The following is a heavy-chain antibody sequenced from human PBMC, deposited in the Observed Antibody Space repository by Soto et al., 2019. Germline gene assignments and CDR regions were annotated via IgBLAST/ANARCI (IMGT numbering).Heavy chain of an antibody. J-gene: IGHJ6*03. V-gene: IGHV3-15*01. CDR3: TTWNYYYYYMDV. Sequence: GGSLRLSCAASGFTFSNAWMSWVRQAPGKGLEWVGRIKSKTDGGTTDYAAPVKGRFTISRDDSKNTLYLQMNSLKTEDTAVYYCTTWNYYYYYMDVWGKGTTVTVSS. CDR2: IKSKTDGGTT. CDR1: GFTFSNAW.